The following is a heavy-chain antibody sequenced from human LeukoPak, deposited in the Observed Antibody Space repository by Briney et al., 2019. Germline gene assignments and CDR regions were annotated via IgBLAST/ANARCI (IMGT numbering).Heavy chain of an antibody. CDR2: IIPIFGTA. D-gene: IGHD1-26*01. V-gene: IGHV1-69*05. Sequence: SVKVSCKASGGTFSSYAISWVRQAPGQGLEWMGGIIPIFGTANYAQKFQGRVTITTDESTSTAYMELSSLRSEDTAVYYCAHLAGDYSGSYPPDAFDIWGQGTMATVSS. CDR1: GGTFSSYA. J-gene: IGHJ3*02. CDR3: AHLAGDYSGSYPPDAFDI.